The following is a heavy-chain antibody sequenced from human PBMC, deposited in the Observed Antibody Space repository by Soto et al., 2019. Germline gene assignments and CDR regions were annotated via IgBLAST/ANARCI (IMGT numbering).Heavy chain of an antibody. D-gene: IGHD1-26*01. CDR2: ISSSSSYI. CDR3: ARVGGGSYYGAFDI. CDR1: GFTFSSYS. V-gene: IGHV3-21*01. Sequence: VGSLRLSCAASGFTFSSYSMNWVRQAPGKGLEWVSSISSSSSYIYYADSVKGRFTISRDNAKNSLYLQMNSLRAEDTAVYYCARVGGGSYYGAFDIWGQGTMVTV. J-gene: IGHJ3*02.